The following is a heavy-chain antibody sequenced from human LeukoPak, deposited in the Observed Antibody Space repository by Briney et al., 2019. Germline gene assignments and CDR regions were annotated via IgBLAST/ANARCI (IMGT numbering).Heavy chain of an antibody. J-gene: IGHJ6*02. D-gene: IGHD5-18*01. CDR1: GFTFDDYA. V-gene: IGHV3-9*01. CDR3: ARGCSYGISDCYGMDV. CDR2: ISWNSGSI. Sequence: PGGSLRLSCAASGFTFDDYAMHWVRQAPGKGLEWVSGISWNSGSIGYADSVKGRFTISRDNAKNSLYLQMNSLRAEDTALYYCARGCSYGISDCYGMDVWGQGTTVTVSS.